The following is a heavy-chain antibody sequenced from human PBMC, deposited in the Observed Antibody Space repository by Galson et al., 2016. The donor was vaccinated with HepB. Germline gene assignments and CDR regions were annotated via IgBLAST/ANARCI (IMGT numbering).Heavy chain of an antibody. CDR3: ARMKNYYYGMDV. V-gene: IGHV2-70*01. J-gene: IGHJ6*02. CDR1: GFSLSTSGMC. CDR2: IDWDEDK. Sequence: PALVKPTQTLTLTCTFSGFSLSTSGMCVSWIRQPPGKALEWLALIDWDEDKYYGTSLKTRLTISKDTSKNQVVLTMTNMDPVDTATYYCARMKNYYYGMDVWGQGTTVTVSS.